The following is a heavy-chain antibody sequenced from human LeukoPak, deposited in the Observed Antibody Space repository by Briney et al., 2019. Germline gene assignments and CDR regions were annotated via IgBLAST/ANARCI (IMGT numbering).Heavy chain of an antibody. J-gene: IGHJ4*02. CDR3: AREGVDIIDY. Sequence: SETLSLTCTVSGGSISSYYWSWIRQPPGKGLEWIGYIYYSGSTNYSPSLKSRVTISVDTSKNQFSLKLSSVTAADTAVYYCAREGVDIIDYWGQGTLVTVPS. V-gene: IGHV4-59*01. D-gene: IGHD5-12*01. CDR1: GGSISSYY. CDR2: IYYSGST.